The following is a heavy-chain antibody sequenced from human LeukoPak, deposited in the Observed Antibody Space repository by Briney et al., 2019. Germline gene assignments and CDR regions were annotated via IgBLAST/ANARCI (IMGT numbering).Heavy chain of an antibody. CDR2: ISYDGSNK. CDR1: GFTFSSYA. V-gene: IGHV3-30*04. CDR3: ARDGGIAAATYLFDY. D-gene: IGHD6-13*01. Sequence: PGGSLRLSCAASGFTFSSYAMHWVRQAPGKGLEGGAVISYDGSNKYYADSVKGRFTISRDNSKNTLYLQMNSLRAEDTPVYYCARDGGIAAATYLFDYWGQGTLVTVSS. J-gene: IGHJ4*02.